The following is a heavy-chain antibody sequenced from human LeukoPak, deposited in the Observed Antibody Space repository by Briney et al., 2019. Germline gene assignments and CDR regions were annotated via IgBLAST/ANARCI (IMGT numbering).Heavy chain of an antibody. D-gene: IGHD2-2*01. V-gene: IGHV3-30*04. J-gene: IGHJ6*02. CDR1: GFTFSTYA. Sequence: GRSLRLSCAASGFTFSTYAMHWVRQAPGKGLEWVAVISHDGSSKYYADSVKGRFTISRDNSKNTLYLQMNSLRSEDTAVYYCARGNGALGPVPPAMPPYYYYPMDVWGQGTTVTVPS. CDR2: ISHDGSSK. CDR3: ARGNGALGPVPPAMPPYYYYPMDV.